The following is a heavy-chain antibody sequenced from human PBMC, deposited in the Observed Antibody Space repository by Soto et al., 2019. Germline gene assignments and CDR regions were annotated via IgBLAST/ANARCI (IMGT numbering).Heavy chain of an antibody. Sequence: QVQLVQSGAEVKKPGSSVKVSCKASGGTFSSYAISWVRQAPGQGLEWMGGIIPIFGTANYAQKFQGRVTITEDESTSTAYMELSGLRSEDTAVYYCASDSALGIAAAGTIFDYWGQGTLVTVSS. CDR1: GGTFSSYA. J-gene: IGHJ4*02. D-gene: IGHD6-13*01. CDR2: IIPIFGTA. CDR3: ASDSALGIAAAGTIFDY. V-gene: IGHV1-69*12.